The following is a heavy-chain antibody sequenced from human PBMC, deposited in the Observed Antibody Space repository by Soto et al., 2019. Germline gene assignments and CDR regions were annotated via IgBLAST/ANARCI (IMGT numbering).Heavy chain of an antibody. CDR2: ISGSGGSI. Sequence: ECRRLSCATSGFTFGIYAMSWVRQAPGKGLEWVSSISGSGGSIYYAHSVKGRFTISRDKTKNTLDLQMNSLRAEDTAVYHCARVAPEYSSTPRRFDFWGQGTLVTVSS. CDR1: GFTFGIYA. J-gene: IGHJ4*02. D-gene: IGHD6-13*01. CDR3: ARVAPEYSSTPRRFDF. V-gene: IGHV3-23*01.